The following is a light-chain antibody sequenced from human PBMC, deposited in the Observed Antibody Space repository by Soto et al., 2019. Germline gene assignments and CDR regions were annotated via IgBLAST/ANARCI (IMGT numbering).Light chain of an antibody. Sequence: IQLTQSPSSLSASVGDRVTLTCRAGQDINKFLAWFQQTPGKAPKLLVYSASTLHSGVPSRFSGSGSGTDFALTISSLQPEDFATYYCQQLKTYPYTFVQGTRLDIK. CDR2: SAS. CDR1: QDINKF. V-gene: IGKV1-9*01. CDR3: QQLKTYPYT. J-gene: IGKJ2*01.